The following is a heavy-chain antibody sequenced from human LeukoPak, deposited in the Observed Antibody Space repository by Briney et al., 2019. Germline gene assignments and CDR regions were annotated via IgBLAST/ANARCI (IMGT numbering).Heavy chain of an antibody. CDR3: ARFGSYFEY. CDR1: GGSINSYY. D-gene: IGHD3-10*01. V-gene: IGHV4-59*12. CDR2: IYYSGSN. Sequence: SETPSLTCTVSGGSINSYYWSWIRQPPGKRLEWIGHIYYSGSNKNNPSLKSRVTMTVDTSKNQFSLKLTSVTAADTAMYFCARFGSYFEYWGQGILVTVSS. J-gene: IGHJ4*02.